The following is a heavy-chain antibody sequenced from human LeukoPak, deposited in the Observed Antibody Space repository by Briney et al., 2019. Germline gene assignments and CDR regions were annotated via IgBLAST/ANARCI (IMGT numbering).Heavy chain of an antibody. J-gene: IGHJ2*01. D-gene: IGHD6-19*01. Sequence: ASVKVSCKASGYTFTGYYMHWVRQAPGQGLEGMGWINPNSGGTNYAQKFQGRVTMTRDTSISTAYMELSRLRSDDTAVYYCARDGTGYSSGWYYWYFDLWGRGTLVTVSS. V-gene: IGHV1-2*02. CDR2: INPNSGGT. CDR1: GYTFTGYY. CDR3: ARDGTGYSSGWYYWYFDL.